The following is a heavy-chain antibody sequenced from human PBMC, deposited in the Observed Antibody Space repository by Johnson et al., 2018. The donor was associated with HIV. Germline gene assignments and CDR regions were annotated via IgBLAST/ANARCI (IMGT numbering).Heavy chain of an antibody. CDR3: ARAVGFDYGRGDAFDI. CDR2: INWNGGST. Sequence: EVHLVESGGGLVQPGRSLRLSCAASGFTFDDYGMSWVRQAPGKGLEWVSGINWNGGSTGYADSVQGRFTISRDNAKNSLYLQMNSLRAEDTAFYYCARAVGFDYGRGDAFDIWGQGTMVTVSS. J-gene: IGHJ3*02. V-gene: IGHV3-20*04. D-gene: IGHD4-17*01. CDR1: GFTFDDYG.